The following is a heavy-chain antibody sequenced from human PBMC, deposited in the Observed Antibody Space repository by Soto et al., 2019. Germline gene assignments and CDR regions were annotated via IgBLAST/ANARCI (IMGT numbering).Heavy chain of an antibody. CDR1: GYTFTSYD. CDR3: ARRAETNGWNGFGADKYYFDF. J-gene: IGHJ4*02. D-gene: IGHD1-1*01. CDR2: MNPNTGNS. Sequence: QVPLVQSGAEVRKPGASVKVSCEASGYTFTSYDIYWVRQATGQGLEWMGWMNPNTGNSGYAQKFQGRVTMTSDTAISTAHMGLSSLRSDDTAVYYCARRAETNGWNGFGADKYYFDFWGQGTLVTVSS. V-gene: IGHV1-8*01.